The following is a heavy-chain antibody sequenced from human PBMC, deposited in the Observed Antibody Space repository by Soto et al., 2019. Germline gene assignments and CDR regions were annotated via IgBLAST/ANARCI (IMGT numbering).Heavy chain of an antibody. J-gene: IGHJ4*02. CDR3: LVASAAY. CDR1: GFTFSSYV. Sequence: PGGSLRLSCSASGFTFSSYVMNWVRQAPGKGLEYVSGITSNGGSTFYADSVKGRFIISRDNSQNTVYLQMSSLTTADTAVYYCLVASAAYWGRGTLVTVSS. CDR2: ITSNGGST. D-gene: IGHD6-13*01. V-gene: IGHV3-64D*06.